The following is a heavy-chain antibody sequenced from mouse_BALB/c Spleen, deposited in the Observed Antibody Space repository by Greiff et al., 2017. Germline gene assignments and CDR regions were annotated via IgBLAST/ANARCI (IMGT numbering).Heavy chain of an antibody. Sequence: QVHVKQSGAELVKPGASVKLSCKASGYTFTSYYMYWVKQRPGQGLEWIGEINPSNGGTNFNERFKSKATLTVDKSSSTAYMQLSSLTSEDSAVYYCTSYDYEETWFAYWGQGTLVTVSA. CDR3: TSYDYEETWFAY. CDR2: INPSNGGT. CDR1: GYTFTSYY. J-gene: IGHJ3*01. V-gene: IGHV1S81*02. D-gene: IGHD2-4*01.